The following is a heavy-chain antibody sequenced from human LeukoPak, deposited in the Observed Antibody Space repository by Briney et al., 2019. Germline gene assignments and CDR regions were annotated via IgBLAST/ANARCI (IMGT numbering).Heavy chain of an antibody. J-gene: IGHJ6*03. V-gene: IGHV1-69*13. CDR2: IIPIFGTA. CDR1: GYIFTGCY. CDR3: ARVPVYGFYYMDV. Sequence: ASVKVSCKPSGYIFTGCYIHWVRQAPGQGLEWMGGIIPIFGTANYAQKFQGRVTITADESTSTAYMELSSLRSEDTAVYYCARVPVYGFYYMDVWGKGTTVTISS. D-gene: IGHD3-10*01.